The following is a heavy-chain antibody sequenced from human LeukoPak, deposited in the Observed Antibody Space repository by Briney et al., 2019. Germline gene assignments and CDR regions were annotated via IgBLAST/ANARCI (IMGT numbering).Heavy chain of an antibody. CDR2: IRSDGSST. CDR3: TRRYGGHSGWAGYHDS. J-gene: IGHJ4*02. D-gene: IGHD6-19*01. Sequence: PGGSPRLSCVASGFSFSAYTMHWVRQAPGKGLEYVSAIRSDGSSTFYPSSVRGRFTISRDNSKSTLYLQMGSLRAEDTAVYYCTRRYGGHSGWAGYHDSWGQGTQVTVSS. CDR1: GFSFSAYT. V-gene: IGHV3-64*01.